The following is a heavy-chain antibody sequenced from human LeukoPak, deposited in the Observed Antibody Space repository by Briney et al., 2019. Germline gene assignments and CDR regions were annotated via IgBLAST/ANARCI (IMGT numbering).Heavy chain of an antibody. D-gene: IGHD6-13*01. CDR1: GGSISGYY. J-gene: IGHJ4*02. Sequence: PSETLSLTCTVSGGSISGYYWSWIRQPPGKGLEWIGYIYYSGSTYYNPSLKSRVTISLDTSKNQFSLRLSSVTAADTSMYYCTRRRGGTSSRDYWGQGTLVTVSS. CDR2: IYYSGST. V-gene: IGHV4-59*08. CDR3: TRRRGGTSSRDY.